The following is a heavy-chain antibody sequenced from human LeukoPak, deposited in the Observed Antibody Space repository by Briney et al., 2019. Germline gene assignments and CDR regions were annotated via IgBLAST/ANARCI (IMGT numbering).Heavy chain of an antibody. CDR2: ISAYNGNT. D-gene: IGHD3-22*01. CDR3: ARGDTMIVVDAFDI. Sequence: GASVKVSCKASGHTFTSYGISWVRQAPGQGLEWMGWISAYNGNTNYAQKLQGRVTMTTDTSTSTAYMELRSLRSDDTAVYYCARGDTMIVVDAFDIWGQGTMVTVSS. V-gene: IGHV1-18*01. CDR1: GHTFTSYG. J-gene: IGHJ3*02.